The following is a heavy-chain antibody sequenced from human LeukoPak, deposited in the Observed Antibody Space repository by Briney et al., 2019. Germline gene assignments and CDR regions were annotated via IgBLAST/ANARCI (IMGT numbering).Heavy chain of an antibody. Sequence: GGSLRLSCAASGFTFRSFAMSWVRQAPGKGLEWVSAISGSGGSTYYADSVKGRFTISRDNSKNTLYLQMNSLRAEDTAVYYCAKGKGEYYDILTGGYFDYWGQGTLVTVSS. CDR2: ISGSGGST. CDR3: AKGKGEYYDILTGGYFDY. V-gene: IGHV3-23*01. CDR1: GFTFRSFA. D-gene: IGHD3-9*01. J-gene: IGHJ4*02.